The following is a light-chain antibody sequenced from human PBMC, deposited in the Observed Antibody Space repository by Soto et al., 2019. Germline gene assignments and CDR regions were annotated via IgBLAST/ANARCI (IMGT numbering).Light chain of an antibody. CDR3: QQYNNWPIT. CDR1: QSVSSY. J-gene: IGKJ5*01. Sequence: EIVLTQSPATLSLSPGARDTLSCRASQSVSSYLAWYQQQPGQAPRLLIYGASTRATGIPARFSGSGSGTEFTLTISSLQSEEFAVYYCQQYNNWPITVGQGTRLEI. CDR2: GAS. V-gene: IGKV3-15*01.